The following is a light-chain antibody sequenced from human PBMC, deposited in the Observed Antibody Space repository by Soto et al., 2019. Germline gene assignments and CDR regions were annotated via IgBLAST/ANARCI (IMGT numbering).Light chain of an antibody. CDR1: SSDIGAYNY. CDR3: SSYAGGNNLV. V-gene: IGLV2-8*01. CDR2: EVT. J-gene: IGLJ3*02. Sequence: ALTQPPSASGSPGQSVTISCTGTSSDIGAYNYVSWYQQHPGKVPRLMIYEVTKRPSGVPDRFSGSQSGNTASLTVSGLQAEDEADYYCSSYAGGNNLVFGGGTKLTVL.